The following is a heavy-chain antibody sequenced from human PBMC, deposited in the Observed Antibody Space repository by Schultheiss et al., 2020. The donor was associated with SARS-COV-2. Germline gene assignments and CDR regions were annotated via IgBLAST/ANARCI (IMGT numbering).Heavy chain of an antibody. V-gene: IGHV3-74*01. CDR3: AREGDFWSGYSYYYYYGMDV. D-gene: IGHD3-3*01. J-gene: IGHJ6*02. Sequence: GGSLRLSCAASGFTFSSYWMHWVRQAPGKGLVWVSRINSDGSSTSYADSVKGRFTISRDNAKNTLYLQMNSLRAEDTAVYYCAREGDFWSGYSYYYYYGMDVWGQGTTVTVSS. CDR1: GFTFSSYW. CDR2: INSDGSST.